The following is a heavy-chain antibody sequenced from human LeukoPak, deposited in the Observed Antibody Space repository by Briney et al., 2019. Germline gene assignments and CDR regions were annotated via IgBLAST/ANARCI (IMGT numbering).Heavy chain of an antibody. D-gene: IGHD3-3*01. Sequence: GGSLRLSCAASGFSFSSYAMSWVRQAPGKGLEWVSAISGSGGSTYYADSVKGRFTISRDSSTNMLYLQMNNLRAEDTAVYYCAKAWANSGYYQFDYWGQGTLVTVSS. CDR1: GFSFSSYA. CDR3: AKAWANSGYYQFDY. J-gene: IGHJ4*02. V-gene: IGHV3-23*01. CDR2: ISGSGGST.